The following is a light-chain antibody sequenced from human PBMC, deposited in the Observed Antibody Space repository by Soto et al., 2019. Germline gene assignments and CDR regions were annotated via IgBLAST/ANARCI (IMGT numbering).Light chain of an antibody. J-gene: IGKJ1*01. CDR3: QQYGSSPWT. CDR2: GAS. CDR1: QSVSSSY. V-gene: IGKV3-20*01. Sequence: EIVLTQSPGTLSLSPGERATLSCRASQSVSSSYLAWYQQKPGQAPRLLIYGASSRATGIPDRFSGSGSGTDFTLTLSRLEPEDFGVYYCQQYGSSPWTFGQGTNVEIK.